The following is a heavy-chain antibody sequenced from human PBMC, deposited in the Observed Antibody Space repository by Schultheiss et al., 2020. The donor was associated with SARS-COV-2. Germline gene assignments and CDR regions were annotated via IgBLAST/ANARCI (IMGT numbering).Heavy chain of an antibody. V-gene: IGHV4-30-2*01. CDR2: IYHSGST. J-gene: IGHJ4*02. CDR3: ARHGLSGGRQFDY. D-gene: IGHD2-15*01. Sequence: LRLSCAVSGGSISSGGYSWSWIRQPPGKGLEWIGYIYHSGSTYYNPSLKSRVTISVDTSKNQFSLKLSSVTGADTAVFYCARHGLSGGRQFDYWGQGTLVTVSS. CDR1: GGSISSGGYS.